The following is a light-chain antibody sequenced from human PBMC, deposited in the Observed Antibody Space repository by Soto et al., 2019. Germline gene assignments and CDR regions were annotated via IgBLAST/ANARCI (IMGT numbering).Light chain of an antibody. CDR2: DVT. CDR3: SSYASTSALYV. CDR1: SSDIGDSNH. V-gene: IGLV2-14*03. Sequence: QSALTQPASVSGSHGQSITNSCTGTSSDIGDSNHVSWYQQHPGKAPELMIYDVTSRPSGVSNRFSGSKSGNTASLTISGLQAEDEADYYCSSYASTSALYVFGTGTKLTVL. J-gene: IGLJ1*01.